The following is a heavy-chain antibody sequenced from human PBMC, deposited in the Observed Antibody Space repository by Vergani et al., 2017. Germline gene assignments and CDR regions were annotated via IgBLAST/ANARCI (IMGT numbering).Heavy chain of an antibody. CDR3: AKDYNIMGALHY. Sequence: ELQLVESGGGLVQPGGSLRLSCAASGSTVSGNYMTWVRQAPGKGLEWVSTITYNGGRTYYADSVTGRFTISRDNSKNTLFLQLKTLRAEDTGVYYCAKDYNIMGALHYWGQGTLVAVSS. CDR2: ITYNGGRT. CDR1: GSTVSGNY. J-gene: IGHJ4*02. D-gene: IGHD5-12*01. V-gene: IGHV3-23*04.